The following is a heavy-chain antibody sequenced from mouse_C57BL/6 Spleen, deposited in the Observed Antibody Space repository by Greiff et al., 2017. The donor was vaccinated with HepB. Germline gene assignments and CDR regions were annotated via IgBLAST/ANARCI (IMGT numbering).Heavy chain of an antibody. D-gene: IGHD2-4*01. CDR3: ARERDYDGFAY. V-gene: IGHV1-54*01. J-gene: IGHJ3*01. CDR1: GYAFTNYL. Sequence: QVQLQQSGAELVRPGTSVKVSCKASGYAFTNYLIEWVKQRPGQGLEWIGVINPGSGGTNYNEKFKGKATLTADKSSSTAYMQRSSLTSEGSAVYFCARERDYDGFAYWGQGTLVTVSA. CDR2: INPGSGGT.